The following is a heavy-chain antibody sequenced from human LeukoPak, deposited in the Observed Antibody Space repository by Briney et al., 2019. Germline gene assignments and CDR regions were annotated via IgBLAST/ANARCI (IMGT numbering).Heavy chain of an antibody. J-gene: IGHJ4*02. D-gene: IGHD1-14*01. Sequence: SETLSLTCTVSGGSISPHYWIWIRQTPGKGLEWIGYVYYNGLTSYNASLRSRLILSVDTARNQVSLKLTSVTAADTAVYYCTGEVSTVNLEYWGQGTLVTVSS. CDR2: VYYNGLT. CDR1: GGSISPHY. CDR3: TGEVSTVNLEY. V-gene: IGHV4-59*11.